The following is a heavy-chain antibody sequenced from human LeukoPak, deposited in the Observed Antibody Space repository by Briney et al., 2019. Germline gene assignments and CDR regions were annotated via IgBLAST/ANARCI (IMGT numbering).Heavy chain of an antibody. Sequence: ASVKVSCKTSGYTFTSFGLSWVRQAPGQGLEWMGWISTYSGETNYAQKPQGRVTMTTDTSTSTAYMELRSLRSDDTAMYYCARGGYCSGGSCYGDIWGQGTMVTVSS. J-gene: IGHJ3*02. CDR1: GYTFTSFG. V-gene: IGHV1-18*01. CDR3: ARGGYCSGGSCYGDI. D-gene: IGHD2-15*01. CDR2: ISTYSGET.